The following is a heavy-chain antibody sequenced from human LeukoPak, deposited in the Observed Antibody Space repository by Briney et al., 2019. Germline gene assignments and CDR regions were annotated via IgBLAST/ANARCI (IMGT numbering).Heavy chain of an antibody. V-gene: IGHV3-23*01. CDR3: AKGMQQLVRYYYYYGMDV. CDR2: ISGSGGST. Sequence: GGSLRLSCAASGFTFSSYAMHWVRQAPGKGLEWVSAISGSGGSTYYADSVKGRFTISRDNSKNTLYLQMNSLRAEDTAVYYCAKGMQQLVRYYYYYGMDVWGQGTTVTVSS. CDR1: GFTFSSYA. J-gene: IGHJ6*02. D-gene: IGHD6-13*01.